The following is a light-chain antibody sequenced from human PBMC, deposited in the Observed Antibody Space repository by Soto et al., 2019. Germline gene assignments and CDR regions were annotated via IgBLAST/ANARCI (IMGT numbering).Light chain of an antibody. Sequence: DIVMTQSPDSLAVSLGERATINCKSSQSVLYTSNNKNYLAWYQQKPGQPPKLLIYGASTRESGVPDRFSGSGSRTDFTLTSSSLQAEDVAVYSCQQHYSPPITFGPGTKVDIK. CDR1: QSVLYTSNNKNY. V-gene: IGKV4-1*01. CDR2: GAS. CDR3: QQHYSPPIT. J-gene: IGKJ3*01.